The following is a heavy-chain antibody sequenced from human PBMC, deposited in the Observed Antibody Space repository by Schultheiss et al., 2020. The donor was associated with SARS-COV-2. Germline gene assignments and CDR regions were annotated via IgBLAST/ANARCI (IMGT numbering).Heavy chain of an antibody. CDR3: AKEGEEMGSS. Sequence: GGSLRLSCAASGFTVSSNYMSWVRQAPGKGLQWVANIKQDGSVEHYVDSVRGRFFISRDNAKNSLDLQMNSLRVDDTAVYYCAKEGEEMGSSWGQGTLVTVSS. CDR2: IKQDGSVE. J-gene: IGHJ4*02. CDR1: GFTVSSNY. V-gene: IGHV3-7*03. D-gene: IGHD3-16*01.